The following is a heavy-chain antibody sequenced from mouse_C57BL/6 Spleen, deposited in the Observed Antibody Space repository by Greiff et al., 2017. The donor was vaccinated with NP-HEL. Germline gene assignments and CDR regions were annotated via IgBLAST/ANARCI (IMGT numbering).Heavy chain of an antibody. CDR3: AREITTVVATPYFDY. CDR2: ISDGGSYT. J-gene: IGHJ2*01. Sequence: EVKLVESGGGLVKPGGSLKLSCAASGFTFSSYAMSWVRQTPEKRLEWVATISDGGSYTYYPDNVKGRFTISRDNAKNNLYLQMSHLKSEDTAMYYCAREITTVVATPYFDYWGQGTTLTVSS. CDR1: GFTFSSYA. D-gene: IGHD1-1*01. V-gene: IGHV5-4*01.